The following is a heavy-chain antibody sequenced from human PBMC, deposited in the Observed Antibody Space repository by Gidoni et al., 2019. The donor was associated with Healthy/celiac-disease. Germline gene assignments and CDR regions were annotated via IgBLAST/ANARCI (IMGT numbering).Heavy chain of an antibody. J-gene: IGHJ5*02. CDR2: INAGNGNT. CDR1: GYTFTSYA. V-gene: IGHV1-3*01. Sequence: QVQLVQSGAEVKKPGASVKVSCKASGYTFTSYAMHWVRQAPGQRLEWMGWINAGNGNTKYSQKFQGRVTITRDTSASTAYMELSSLRSEDTAVYYCARDRITMVRGLVDPWGQGTLVTVSS. D-gene: IGHD3-10*01. CDR3: ARDRITMVRGLVDP.